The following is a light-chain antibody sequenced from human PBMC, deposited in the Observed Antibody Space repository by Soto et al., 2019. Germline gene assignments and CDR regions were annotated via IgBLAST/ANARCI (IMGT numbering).Light chain of an antibody. CDR3: SSYTGGNPSYV. Sequence: QSALTQPPSASGTPGQSVTISCTGTSSDVGGYDYVSWYQQHPGKAPKLMIYEVTIRPSGVSDRFSGSKSGNTASLTVSGLQAEDVADYFCSSYTGGNPSYVFGAGTKVTV. V-gene: IGLV2-8*01. CDR1: SSDVGGYDY. CDR2: EVT. J-gene: IGLJ1*01.